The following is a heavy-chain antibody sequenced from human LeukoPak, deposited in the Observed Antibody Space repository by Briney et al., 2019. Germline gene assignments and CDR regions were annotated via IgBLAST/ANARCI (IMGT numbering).Heavy chain of an antibody. CDR2: IYYSGST. Sequence: SETLSLTCAVYGGSFSGYYWSWIRQPPGKGLEWIGYIYYSGSTNYNPSLKSRVTISVDTSKNQFSLKLSSVTAADTAVYYCARESGSYLYYFDYWGQGTLVTVSS. CDR1: GGSFSGYY. V-gene: IGHV4-59*12. J-gene: IGHJ4*02. CDR3: ARESGSYLYYFDY. D-gene: IGHD1-26*01.